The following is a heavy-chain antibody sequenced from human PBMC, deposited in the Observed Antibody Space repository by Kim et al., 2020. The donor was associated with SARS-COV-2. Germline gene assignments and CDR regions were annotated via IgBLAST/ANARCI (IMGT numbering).Heavy chain of an antibody. CDR1: GFTFSSYA. Sequence: GGSLRLSCAASGFTFSSYAMHWVRQAPGKGLEWVAVISYDGSNKYYADSVKGRFTISRDNSKNTLYLQMNILRAEDTAVYYCARDRGIAAAGPYYYYGMDVWGQGTTVTVSS. J-gene: IGHJ6*02. D-gene: IGHD6-13*01. CDR2: ISYDGSNK. V-gene: IGHV3-30-3*01. CDR3: ARDRGIAAAGPYYYYGMDV.